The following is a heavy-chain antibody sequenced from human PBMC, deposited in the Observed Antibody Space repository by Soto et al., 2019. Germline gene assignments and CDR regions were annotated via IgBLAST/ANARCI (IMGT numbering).Heavy chain of an antibody. D-gene: IGHD6-13*01. V-gene: IGHV1-69*05. J-gene: IGHJ4*02. CDR3: ARDVAAADY. Sequence: SVKVSCKASGGTFSNYAFSWVRQAPGQGLEWLGGIMPLFGRADYAQKFRGRVTITRDTSASTAYMDLSSLRSEDTAVYYCARDVAAADYWGQGTLVTVSS. CDR2: IMPLFGRA. CDR1: GGTFSNYA.